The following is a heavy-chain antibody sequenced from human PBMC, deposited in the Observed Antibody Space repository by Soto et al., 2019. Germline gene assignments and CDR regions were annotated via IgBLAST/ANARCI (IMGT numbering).Heavy chain of an antibody. CDR3: GTLVEMATWEGK. V-gene: IGHV1-69*01. D-gene: IGHD5-12*01. J-gene: IGHJ4*02. CDR1: GGTFSSYA. Sequence: QVQLVRSGAEVKKPGSSVKVSCKASGGTFSSYAISWVRQAPGQGLEWMGGIIPIFGTANYAQKFQGRVTITADESTSTAYMELSSLRSEDTAVYYCGTLVEMATWEGKWGQGTLVTVSS. CDR2: IIPIFGTA.